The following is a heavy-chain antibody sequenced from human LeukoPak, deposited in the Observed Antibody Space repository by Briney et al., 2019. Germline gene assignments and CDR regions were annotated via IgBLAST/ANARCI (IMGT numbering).Heavy chain of an antibody. CDR1: GGSISSSSYY. CDR2: IYYSGST. Sequence: SETLSLTCTVSGGSISSSSYYWGWIRQPPGKGLEWIGSIYYSGSTYYNPSLKCRVTISVDTSKNQFSLKLSSVTAADTAVYYCARDLPGAPPYDSSGLDYWGQGTLVTVSS. V-gene: IGHV4-39*07. J-gene: IGHJ4*02. CDR3: ARDLPGAPPYDSSGLDY. D-gene: IGHD3-22*01.